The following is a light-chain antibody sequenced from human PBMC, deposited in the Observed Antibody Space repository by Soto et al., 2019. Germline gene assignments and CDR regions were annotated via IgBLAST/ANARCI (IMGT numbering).Light chain of an antibody. Sequence: IQLTRSPSSLSASVGDRVTITCRASQGISSYLAWYQQKPEKAPKLLIYAASTLQSGVPSRFSGSGSGTDLTLTISSLQPEDFATYYCQQLNSYPLTFGGGT. CDR3: QQLNSYPLT. CDR1: QGISSY. V-gene: IGKV1-9*01. J-gene: IGKJ4*02. CDR2: AAS.